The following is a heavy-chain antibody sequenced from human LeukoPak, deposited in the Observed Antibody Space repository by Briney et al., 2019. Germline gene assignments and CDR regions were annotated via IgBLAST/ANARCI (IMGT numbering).Heavy chain of an antibody. J-gene: IGHJ4*02. V-gene: IGHV3-23*01. CDR1: GFTVSSNY. CDR3: AKVLSELLLD. Sequence: PGGSLRLSCAASGFTVSSNYMSWVRQAPGKGLQWVSAISGSGGSTYYADSVKGRFTISRDNSKNTLYLQMNSLRAEDTAVYYCAKVLSELLLDWGQGTLVTVSS. D-gene: IGHD1-26*01. CDR2: ISGSGGST.